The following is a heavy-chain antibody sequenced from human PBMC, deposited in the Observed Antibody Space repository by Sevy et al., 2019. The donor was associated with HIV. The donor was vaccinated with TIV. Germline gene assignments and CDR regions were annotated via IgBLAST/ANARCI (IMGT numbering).Heavy chain of an antibody. Sequence: ASVKVSCKASGYTFTDYYMHWVRQAPGQGLEWLGWINPNSGGTNYAQKFQGRVTMTRDTSISTAYMELSRLRSDDTAVYYCARGAEGVSPGDYWGQGTLVTVSS. D-gene: IGHD2-8*01. CDR1: GYTFTDYY. V-gene: IGHV1-2*02. CDR3: ARGAEGVSPGDY. CDR2: INPNSGGT. J-gene: IGHJ4*02.